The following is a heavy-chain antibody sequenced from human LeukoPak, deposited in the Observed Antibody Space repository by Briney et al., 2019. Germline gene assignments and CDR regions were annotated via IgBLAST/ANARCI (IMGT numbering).Heavy chain of an antibody. J-gene: IGHJ4*02. CDR2: IIPIFGTA. Sequence: SVKVSCKASGGTFSNYAISWVRQAPGQGLEWMGGIIPIFGTANYAQKFQGRVTITVDESTSTAYMELSSPRSEDTAVYYCARIKNLGKNCGGDCYSGLRYWGQGTLVTVSS. CDR3: ARIKNLGKNCGGDCYSGLRY. V-gene: IGHV1-69*13. D-gene: IGHD2-21*02. CDR1: GGTFSNYA.